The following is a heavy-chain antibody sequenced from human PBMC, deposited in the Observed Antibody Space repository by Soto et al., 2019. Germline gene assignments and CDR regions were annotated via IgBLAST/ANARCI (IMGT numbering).Heavy chain of an antibody. CDR2: ISDNGGTT. V-gene: IGHV3-23*01. J-gene: IGHJ4*02. CDR1: EFTFSNYA. CDR3: AKARCTTSNCYVPDY. Sequence: PGGSLRLSCAASEFTFSNYAMSWVRQAPGKGLEWVSSISDNGGTTYYADSVQGRFTISRDNPKKTLYLQMNSLRAEDTAVYYCAKARCTTSNCYVPDYWGQGTLVTVS. D-gene: IGHD2-8*01.